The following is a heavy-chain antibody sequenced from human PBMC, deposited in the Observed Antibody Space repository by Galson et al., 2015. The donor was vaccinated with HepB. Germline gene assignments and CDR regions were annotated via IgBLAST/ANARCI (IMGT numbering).Heavy chain of an antibody. V-gene: IGHV4-30-2*01. CDR2: VFHSGSA. Sequence: TLSLTCAVSGGSISSGGFSWNWIRQPPQKGLEWIGYVFHSGSAYYNPSLRSRITISVDKSKNQFSLKLTSVTAADTAVYYCARQIRYCSGGSCFRYFDYWGQGALVTVSS. CDR3: ARQIRYCSGGSCFRYFDY. D-gene: IGHD2-15*01. J-gene: IGHJ4*02. CDR1: GGSISSGGFS.